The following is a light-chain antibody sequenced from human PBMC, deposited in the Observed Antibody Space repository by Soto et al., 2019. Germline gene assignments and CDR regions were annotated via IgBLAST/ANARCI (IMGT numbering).Light chain of an antibody. CDR1: QSISSW. CDR3: QQYNSYPRT. J-gene: IGKJ4*01. CDR2: DAS. V-gene: IGKV1-5*01. Sequence: GARVTITCRASQSISSWLAWYQQKPGKAPKLLIYDASSLESGVPSRFSGSGSGTEFTLTISSLKPDDFATYSCQQYNSYPRTFGGGTKV.